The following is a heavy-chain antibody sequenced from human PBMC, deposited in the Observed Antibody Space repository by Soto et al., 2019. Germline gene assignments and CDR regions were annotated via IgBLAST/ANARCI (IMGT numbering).Heavy chain of an antibody. J-gene: IGHJ5*02. CDR2: INHSGST. CDR1: GGSFSGYY. D-gene: IGHD3-10*01. Sequence: QVQLQQWGAGLLKPSETLSLTCAVYGGSFSGYYWGWIRQPPGKGLEWIGEINHSGSTNYNPSLKSRVTISVDTSKNQFSLKLSSVTAADTAVYYCARGARYYYGSGSYPWFDPWGQGTLVTVSS. CDR3: ARGARYYYGSGSYPWFDP. V-gene: IGHV4-34*01.